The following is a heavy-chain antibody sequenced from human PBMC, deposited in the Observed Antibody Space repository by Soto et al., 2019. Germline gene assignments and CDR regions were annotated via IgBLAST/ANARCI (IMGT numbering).Heavy chain of an antibody. CDR3: AKASSSSWYVPSFDY. CDR1: GFTFSSYA. D-gene: IGHD6-13*01. J-gene: IGHJ4*02. CDR2: ISGSGGST. V-gene: IGHV3-23*01. Sequence: GGSLRLSCAASGFTFSSYAMSWVRQAPGKGLEWVSAISGSGGSTYYADSVKGRFTISRDNSKNTLYLQMNSLRAEDTAVYYCAKASSSSWYVPSFDYWGQGTLVTVSS.